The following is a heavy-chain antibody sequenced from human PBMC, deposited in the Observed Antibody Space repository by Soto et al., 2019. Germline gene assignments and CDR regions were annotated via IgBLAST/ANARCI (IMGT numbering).Heavy chain of an antibody. J-gene: IGHJ5*02. CDR1: GFTFSDYA. D-gene: IGHD2-2*01. V-gene: IGHV3-23*01. CDR3: AKSFCSSSSCFFLWVDP. CDR2: ISGTGVPT. Sequence: PGGSLRLSCAASGFTFSDYAMSWVRQAPGKGLECLSLISGTGVPTLYAGSVKGRFSVSRDNSKNTLFLEMNDLRVDDTAIYYCAKSFCSSSSCFFLWVDPWGPGTLVTV.